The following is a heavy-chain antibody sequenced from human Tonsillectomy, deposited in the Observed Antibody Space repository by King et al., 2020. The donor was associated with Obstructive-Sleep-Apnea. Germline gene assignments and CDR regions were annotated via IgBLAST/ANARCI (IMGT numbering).Heavy chain of an antibody. CDR1: GGSFSDYF. CDR3: ARGSGAAAVNWFDP. CDR2: INHSRST. D-gene: IGHD6-13*01. J-gene: IGHJ5*02. Sequence: VQLQQWGAGLLKPSETLSLTCAVFGGSFSDYFWSWIRQPPGKGLEWIGEINHSRSTNYNPSLKSRVTISVDTSKNQFSLKLNSVTAADTAVYYCARGSGAAAVNWFDPWGQGALVTVSS. V-gene: IGHV4-34*01.